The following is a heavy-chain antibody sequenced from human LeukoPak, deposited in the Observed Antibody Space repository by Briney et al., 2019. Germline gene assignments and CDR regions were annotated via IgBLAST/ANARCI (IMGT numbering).Heavy chain of an antibody. CDR2: INPNSGGT. Sequence: ASVTVSCTASGYTFTGYYMHWVRQAPGQGLEWMGWINPNSGGTNYAQKFQGRVTMTRDTSISTAYMELSRLRSDDTAVYYCARIRSNSNYDYWGQGTLVTVSS. J-gene: IGHJ4*02. CDR1: GYTFTGYY. CDR3: ARIRSNSNYDY. D-gene: IGHD4-4*01. V-gene: IGHV1-2*02.